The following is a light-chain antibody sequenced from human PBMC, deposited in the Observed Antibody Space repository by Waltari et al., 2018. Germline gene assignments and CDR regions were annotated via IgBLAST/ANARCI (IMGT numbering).Light chain of an antibody. CDR1: SSNIGAGPD. V-gene: IGLV1-40*01. Sequence: QSVLTQPPSVSGAPGQRVTISCTGSSSNIGAGPDVHWYQQLPGRAPRLLISNTIDRPSGVPDRISGSNSGTSASLVITGLQAEDEAEFYCQSYDDSLSGYVFGGGTKLTVL. CDR2: NTI. J-gene: IGLJ3*02. CDR3: QSYDDSLSGYV.